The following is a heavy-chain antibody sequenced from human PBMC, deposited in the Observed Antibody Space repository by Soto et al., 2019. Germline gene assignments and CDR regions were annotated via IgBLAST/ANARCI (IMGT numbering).Heavy chain of an antibody. J-gene: IGHJ5*01. Sequence: QVQLVQSGAEVRKPGASVKVSCKASGHTLASYYINWVRQATGQGLEWMGWMTPDSGDTGYAQKFQGRVTMTWDTSITTAYMELSSLRSDDTAVYYCARDPFYGWFDSWGQGTLVTVSS. D-gene: IGHD3-16*01. CDR3: ARDPFYGWFDS. CDR2: MTPDSGDT. CDR1: GHTLASYY. V-gene: IGHV1-8*01.